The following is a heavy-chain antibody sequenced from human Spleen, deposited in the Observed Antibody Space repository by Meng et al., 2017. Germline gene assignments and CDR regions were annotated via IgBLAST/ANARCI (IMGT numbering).Heavy chain of an antibody. CDR2: ISYDGSNK. Sequence: GFFVSRYAMHWVRQAPGKGLEWVAVISYDGSNKYYADSVKGRFAISRDNSKNTLYLQMDSLRAEDTAIYYCVTTGSGWFGNYWGQGTLVTVSS. CDR3: VTTGSGWFGNY. D-gene: IGHD6-19*01. J-gene: IGHJ4*02. V-gene: IGHV3-30*09. CDR1: GFFVSRYA.